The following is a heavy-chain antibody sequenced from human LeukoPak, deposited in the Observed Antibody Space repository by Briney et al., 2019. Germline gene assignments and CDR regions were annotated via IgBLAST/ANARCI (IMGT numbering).Heavy chain of an antibody. CDR2: IIPIFGTA. J-gene: IGHJ4*02. V-gene: IGHV1-69*13. CDR3: ARGGGSGSLFDPFDY. D-gene: IGHD1-26*01. CDR1: GGTFSSYA. Sequence: SVKVSCKASGGTFSSYAISWVRQAPGQGLEWMGGIIPIFGTANYAQKFQGRVTITADESTSTAYMELSSLRSEDTAVYYCARGGGSGSLFDPFDYWGQGTLVTVSS.